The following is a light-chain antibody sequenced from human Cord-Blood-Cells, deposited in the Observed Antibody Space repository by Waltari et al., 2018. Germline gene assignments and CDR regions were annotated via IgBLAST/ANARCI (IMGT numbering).Light chain of an antibody. CDR1: SSAVGGYNY. CDR2: DVS. V-gene: IGLV2-14*01. Sequence: QSALPRPASVSGSPGPSFTISCPGTSSAVGGYNYVSWYQQHPGKAPKLIIYDVSNRPSGVSNRFSGSKSGNTASLTISVLQAEDEADYYCSSYTSSSWVFGGGTKLTVL. J-gene: IGLJ3*02. CDR3: SSYTSSSWV.